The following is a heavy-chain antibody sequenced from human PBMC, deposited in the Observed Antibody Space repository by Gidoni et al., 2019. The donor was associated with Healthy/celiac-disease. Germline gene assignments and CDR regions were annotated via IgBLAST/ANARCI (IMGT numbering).Heavy chain of an antibody. Sequence: EVQLVASGGGLVQPGGSLRLSCAASGFTFSSYSMNWVRQAPGKGLEWVSYISSSSSTIYYADSVKGRFTISRDNAKNSLYLQMNSLRAEDTAVYYCARGGFDYWGQGTLVTVSS. CDR2: ISSSSSTI. CDR1: GFTFSSYS. J-gene: IGHJ4*02. CDR3: ARGGFDY. V-gene: IGHV3-48*04. D-gene: IGHD3-16*01.